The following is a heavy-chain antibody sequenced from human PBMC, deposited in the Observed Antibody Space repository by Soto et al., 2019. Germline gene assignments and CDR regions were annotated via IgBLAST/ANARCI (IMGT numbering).Heavy chain of an antibody. V-gene: IGHV3-30-3*01. CDR3: VRSRSGAVPDSFGY. J-gene: IGHJ4*02. Sequence: QVQLVESGGRVVQSGGSLRLSCAASGFMFSRYAIHWVRQAPGKGLEWVAVISKDGSVKYYIDSVRGRFTISRAKSKNTVYLELNNMRDDDTAVFYCVRSRSGAVPDSFGYWGQGTLVTVSS. D-gene: IGHD3-3*01. CDR2: ISKDGSVK. CDR1: GFMFSRYA.